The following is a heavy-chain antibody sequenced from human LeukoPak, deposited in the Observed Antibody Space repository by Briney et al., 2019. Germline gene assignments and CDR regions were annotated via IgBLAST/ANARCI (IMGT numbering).Heavy chain of an antibody. D-gene: IGHD5-12*01. CDR3: ARDGSGYDLWYYYYYMDV. J-gene: IGHJ6*03. V-gene: IGHV4-59*12. CDR2: IYYSGST. CDR1: GGSISSYY. Sequence: PSETLSLTCTVSGGSISSYYWSWIRQPPGKGLEWIGYIYYSGSTNYNPSLKSRVTISVDTSKNQFSLKLSSVTAADTAVYYCARDGSGYDLWYYYYYMDVWGKGTTVTVSS.